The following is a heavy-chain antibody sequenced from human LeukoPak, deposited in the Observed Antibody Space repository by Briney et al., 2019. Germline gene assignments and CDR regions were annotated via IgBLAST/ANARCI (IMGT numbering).Heavy chain of an antibody. CDR2: IKQDGSEK. D-gene: IGHD3-10*01. CDR3: ARDSRTGELLWFGEPNAFDI. J-gene: IGHJ3*02. V-gene: IGHV3-7*01. Sequence: PGGSLRLSCASSGFTFSSYWMSWVRQAPGKGLEWVANIKQDGSEKYYVDSVKGRFTISRDNAKNSLYLQMNSLRAEDTAVYYCARDSRTGELLWFGEPNAFDIWGQGTMVTVSS. CDR1: GFTFSSYW.